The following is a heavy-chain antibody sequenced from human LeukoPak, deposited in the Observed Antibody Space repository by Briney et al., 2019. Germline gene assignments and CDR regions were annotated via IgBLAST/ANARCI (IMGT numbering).Heavy chain of an antibody. CDR2: ISRSSRYI. CDR3: ARGPNCSSTSCYLWEYYFDY. V-gene: IGHV3-21*01. J-gene: IGHJ4*02. D-gene: IGHD2-2*01. CDR1: GFTFSSYN. Sequence: GGSLRLSCAASGFTFSSYNMNWVRQAPGRGLEWVSSISRSSRYIYYADSVKGRFTISRDNAKNSLYLQMNSLRAEDTAVYYCARGPNCSSTSCYLWEYYFDYWGQGTLVTVSS.